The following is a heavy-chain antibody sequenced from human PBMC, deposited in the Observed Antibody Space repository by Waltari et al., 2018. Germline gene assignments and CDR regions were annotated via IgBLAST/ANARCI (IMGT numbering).Heavy chain of an antibody. CDR2: IYTSGST. Sequence: QVQLQESGPGLVKPSETLSLTCTVSGGSISSYYWNWIRQPAGKGLEWIGRIYTSGSTNYNPSLKSRVTMSVDTSKNQFSLKLSSVTAADTAVYYCARGGAARRPNNYYYYMDVWGKGTTVTISS. V-gene: IGHV4-4*07. J-gene: IGHJ6*03. CDR3: ARGGAARRPNNYYYYMDV. D-gene: IGHD6-6*01. CDR1: GGSISSYY.